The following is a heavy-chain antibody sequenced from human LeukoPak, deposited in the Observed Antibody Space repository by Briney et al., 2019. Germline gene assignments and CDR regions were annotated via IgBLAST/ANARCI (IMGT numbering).Heavy chain of an antibody. V-gene: IGHV1-46*01. Sequence: ASVKVSCKASGYTFTGYYMHWVRQAPGQGLEWMGIINPSGGSTSYAQKFQGRVTMTTDTSTSTAYMELRSLRSDDTAVYYCARGRGVLGAFDIWGQGTMVTVSS. D-gene: IGHD4/OR15-4a*01. CDR2: INPSGGST. CDR1: GYTFTGYY. CDR3: ARGRGVLGAFDI. J-gene: IGHJ3*02.